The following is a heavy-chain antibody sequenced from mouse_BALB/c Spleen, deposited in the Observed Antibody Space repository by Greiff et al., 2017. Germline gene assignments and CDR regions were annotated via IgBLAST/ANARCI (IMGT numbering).Heavy chain of an antibody. CDR1: GFTFSSFG. CDR3: ARDGPLDY. V-gene: IGHV5-17*02. D-gene: IGHD1-2*01. Sequence: EVMLVESGGGLVQPGGSRKLSCAASGFTFSSFGMHWVRQAPEKGLEWVAYISSGSSTIYYADTVKGRFTISRDNPKNTLFLQMTSLRSEDTAMYYCARDGPLDYWGQGTTLTVSS. CDR2: ISSGSSTI. J-gene: IGHJ2*01.